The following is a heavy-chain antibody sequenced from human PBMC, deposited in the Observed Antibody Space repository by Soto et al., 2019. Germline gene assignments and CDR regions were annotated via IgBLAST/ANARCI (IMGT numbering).Heavy chain of an antibody. V-gene: IGHV1-69*08. CDR2: IIPILGTA. Sequence: SVKVSCKASGGTFSSYTISWVRQAPGQGLEWMGRIIPILGTANYAQKFQGRVTITADKSTSTAYMELSSLRSEDTAVYYCARGAAGYNWFDPWGQGTLVTVSS. J-gene: IGHJ5*02. D-gene: IGHD6-13*01. CDR3: ARGAAGYNWFDP. CDR1: GGTFSSYT.